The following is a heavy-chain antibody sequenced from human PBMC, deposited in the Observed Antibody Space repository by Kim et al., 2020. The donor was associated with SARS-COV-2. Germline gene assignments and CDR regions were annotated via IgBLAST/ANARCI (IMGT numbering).Heavy chain of an antibody. D-gene: IGHD4-17*01. CDR1: GYTFTSYA. CDR2: INAGNGNT. CDR3: ARVSAYGDYTLGY. V-gene: IGHV1-3*01. J-gene: IGHJ4*02. Sequence: ASVKVSCKASGYTFTSYAMHWVRQAPGQRLEWMGWINAGNGNTKYSQKFQGRVTITRDTSASTAYMELSSLRSEDTAVYYCARVSAYGDYTLGYWGQGTLVTVSS.